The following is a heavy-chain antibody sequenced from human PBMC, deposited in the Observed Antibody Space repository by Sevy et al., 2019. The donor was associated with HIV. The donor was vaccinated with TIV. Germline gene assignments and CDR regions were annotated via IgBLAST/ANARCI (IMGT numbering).Heavy chain of an antibody. CDR3: AKDAIRGAAGPFDY. D-gene: IGHD6-13*01. Sequence: GGSLRLSCAASGFTFDDYAMHWVRQAPGKGLEWVSGISWNSGSIGYADSVKGRFTISSNNAKNSLYLQMNSLREEDTALYYCAKDAIRGAAGPFDYWGQGTLVTVSS. J-gene: IGHJ4*02. V-gene: IGHV3-9*01. CDR1: GFTFDDYA. CDR2: ISWNSGSI.